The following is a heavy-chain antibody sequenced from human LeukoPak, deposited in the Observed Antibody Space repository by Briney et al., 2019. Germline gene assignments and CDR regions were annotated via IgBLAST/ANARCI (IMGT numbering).Heavy chain of an antibody. Sequence: GGSLRLSCAASGFTFSSYSMNWVRQAPGKRLEWVSSISSSSSYIYYADSVKGRFTISRDNAKNSLYLQMNSLRAEDTAVYYCARELAAAGWAYYYYGMDVWGQGTTVTVSS. D-gene: IGHD6-13*01. V-gene: IGHV3-21*01. CDR1: GFTFSSYS. CDR3: ARELAAAGWAYYYYGMDV. CDR2: ISSSSSYI. J-gene: IGHJ6*02.